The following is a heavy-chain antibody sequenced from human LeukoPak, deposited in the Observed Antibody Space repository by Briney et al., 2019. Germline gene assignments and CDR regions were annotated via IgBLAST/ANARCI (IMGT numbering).Heavy chain of an antibody. CDR3: VKWTNYYFAL. D-gene: IGHD2-8*01. CDR1: GFSLSSHG. Sequence: PGGSLRLSCGVSGFSLSSHGMHWVRQAPGKGLEDVSAISSNGISTFYANSVKGRFTVSRDDSKNTVYLQMGSLRAEDMAVYYCVKWTNYYFALWGRGTLVTVSS. V-gene: IGHV3-64*01. CDR2: ISSNGIST. J-gene: IGHJ2*01.